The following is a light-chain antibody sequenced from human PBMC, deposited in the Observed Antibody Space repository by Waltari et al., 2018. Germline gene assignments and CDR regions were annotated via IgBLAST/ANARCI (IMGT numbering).Light chain of an antibody. Sequence: VLTQSPATLSLSPGGRATLSCRASQSVSSYLDWYQQIPGQATRLLIYDASNRATRIPARFSGSGSATDFPLTSSSLEPEDFADYYCQQRSNCPPITFGQGTRLEIK. CDR1: QSVSSY. V-gene: IGKV3-11*01. J-gene: IGKJ5*01. CDR2: DAS. CDR3: QQRSNCPPIT.